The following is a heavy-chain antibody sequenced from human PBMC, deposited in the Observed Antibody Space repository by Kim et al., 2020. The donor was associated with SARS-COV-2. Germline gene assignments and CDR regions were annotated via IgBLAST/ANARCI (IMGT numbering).Heavy chain of an antibody. CDR1: GYTFTSYA. CDR2: INAGNGNT. J-gene: IGHJ6*02. D-gene: IGHD4-17*01. CDR3: ARGDYGDYYYYYYYGMDV. V-gene: IGHV1-3*01. Sequence: ASVKVSCKASGYTFTSYAMHWVRQAPGQRLEWMGWINAGNGNTKYSQKFQRRVTITRDTSASTAYMELSSLRSEDTAVYYCARGDYGDYYYYYYYGMDVWGQGTTVTVSS.